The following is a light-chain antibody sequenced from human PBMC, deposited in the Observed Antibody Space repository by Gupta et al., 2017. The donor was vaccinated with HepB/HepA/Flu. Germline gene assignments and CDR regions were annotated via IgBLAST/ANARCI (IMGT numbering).Light chain of an antibody. V-gene: IGKV4-1*01. CDR1: QSVLYSSNNKNH. J-gene: IGKJ4*01. Sequence: DIVMTQSPDSLAVSLGERATINCKSSQSVLYSSNNKNHLAWYLQKPGQPPKLLIYWASTRESGVPDRFSGSGSRTEFTLTISSLQAEDVAVYYCLQDYSSPLTFGGGTKVEIK. CDR2: WAS. CDR3: LQDYSSPLT.